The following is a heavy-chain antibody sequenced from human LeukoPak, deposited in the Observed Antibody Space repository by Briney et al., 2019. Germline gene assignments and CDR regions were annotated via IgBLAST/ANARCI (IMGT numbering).Heavy chain of an antibody. CDR2: IYDTGNT. CDR1: GGPLSAYY. J-gene: IGHJ4*02. D-gene: IGHD1-1*01. V-gene: IGHV4-59*01. CDR3: ASGETGSTLGGY. Sequence: SETLSLTCTVSGGPLSAYYWTWIRQPPGKGLEWIGYIYDTGNTNYNPSLKSRCTISVDTSKNQCSLKLTSVTAADTAVYYCASGETGSTLGGYWGQGTLVTVSS.